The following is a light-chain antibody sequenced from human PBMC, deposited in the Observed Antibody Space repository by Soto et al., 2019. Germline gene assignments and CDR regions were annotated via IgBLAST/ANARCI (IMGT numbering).Light chain of an antibody. J-gene: IGKJ1*01. Sequence: IVLTQSPGTLSLSPGERATLSCRASQSISSSYLAWYQQKPGQAPSLLIYGASTRATGIPVRFSGSGSGTELTLTISSLQSEDFAVYCCQQYNNWPPWTFGQGTQVEIK. CDR1: QSISSSY. CDR3: QQYNNWPPWT. CDR2: GAS. V-gene: IGKV3-15*01.